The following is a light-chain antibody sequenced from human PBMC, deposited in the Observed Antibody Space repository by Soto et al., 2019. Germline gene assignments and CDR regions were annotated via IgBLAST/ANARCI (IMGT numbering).Light chain of an antibody. CDR3: ASWDDSLNVV. CDR1: SSNIGGNA. J-gene: IGLJ3*02. Sequence: QAVVTQPPSASGTPGQRVTISCSGGSSNIGGNAVNWYQQLPGTAPKLLIYRSNQRPSGVPDRFSGSKSGTSASLAIRGLQSEDEADYYCASWDDSLNVVFGGGTKLTVL. CDR2: RSN. V-gene: IGLV1-44*01.